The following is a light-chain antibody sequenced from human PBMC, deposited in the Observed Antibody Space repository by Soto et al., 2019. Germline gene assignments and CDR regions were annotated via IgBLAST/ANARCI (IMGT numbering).Light chain of an antibody. J-gene: IGLJ3*02. CDR1: SNDVGGYDF. CDR2: DVS. Sequence: QSALTQPPSASGSPGQSVTISCTGTSNDVGGYDFVSWYQHHPGKAPKLMIFDVSKRPSGVPDRFSGSKSGNTASLTVSGLQAEDEADYHCSSYEGSNTWVFGGGTKLTVL. CDR3: SSYEGSNTWV. V-gene: IGLV2-8*01.